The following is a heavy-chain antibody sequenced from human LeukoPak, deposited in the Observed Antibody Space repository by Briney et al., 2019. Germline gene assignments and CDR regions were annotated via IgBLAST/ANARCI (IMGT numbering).Heavy chain of an antibody. J-gene: IGHJ4*02. CDR2: ISGSGGST. CDR3: AKDQYRDYFRGADY. V-gene: IGHV3-23*01. CDR1: GFTFSSYA. Sequence: PGGSLRLCCAASGFTFSSYAMSWVRQAPGKGLEWVSAISGSGGSTYYADSVKGRFTVSRDNSKNTLYLQMNSLRVEDTAVYYGAKDQYRDYFRGADYWGQGTLVTVSS. D-gene: IGHD2/OR15-2a*01.